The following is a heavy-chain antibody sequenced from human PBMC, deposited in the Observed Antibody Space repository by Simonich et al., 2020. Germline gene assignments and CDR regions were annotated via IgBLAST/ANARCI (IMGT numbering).Heavy chain of an antibody. CDR1: GGSISSYY. CDR3: ARSLGYYYYYYGMDV. Sequence: QVQLQESGPGLVKPSETLSLTCTVSGGSISSYYWSWIRQPPGKGLEWIGYIYYRGSPNYNPSLKSRVTISVDTSKNQFSRKLGSVTAADTAVYYCARSLGYYYYYYGMDVWGQGTTVTVSS. CDR2: IYYRGSP. D-gene: IGHD1-26*01. V-gene: IGHV4-59*08. J-gene: IGHJ6*02.